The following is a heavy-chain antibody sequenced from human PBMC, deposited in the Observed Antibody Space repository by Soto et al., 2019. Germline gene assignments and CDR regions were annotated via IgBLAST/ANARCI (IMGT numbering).Heavy chain of an antibody. CDR2: LSGSGDST. J-gene: IGHJ4*02. CDR1: GFIFSSYA. V-gene: IGHV3-23*01. CDR3: AKELLAKDY. D-gene: IGHD2-15*01. Sequence: EVQLLESGGGLVQRGGSLRLSCAASGFIFSSYAMSWVRQAPGKGLEWVSGLSGSGDSTFYADSVKGRFTISRDNSKNTLYLQMNRLREEDTDVYYCAKELLAKDYWGQGTLVTVSS.